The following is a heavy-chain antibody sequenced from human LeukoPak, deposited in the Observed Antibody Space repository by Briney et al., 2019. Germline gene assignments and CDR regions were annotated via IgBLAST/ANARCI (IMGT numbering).Heavy chain of an antibody. V-gene: IGHV3-74*01. CDR2: INSDGSST. CDR1: GFTFSSYW. CDR3: ARPAEWELAFDY. D-gene: IGHD1-26*01. J-gene: IGHJ4*02. Sequence: GGSLRLSCAASGFTFSSYWMHWVRQAPGKGLVWVSRINSDGSSTSYADSVKGRFTISRDNAKNTLYLQMNSLRAEDTAVYYCARPAEWELAFDYWGQGTLVTVSS.